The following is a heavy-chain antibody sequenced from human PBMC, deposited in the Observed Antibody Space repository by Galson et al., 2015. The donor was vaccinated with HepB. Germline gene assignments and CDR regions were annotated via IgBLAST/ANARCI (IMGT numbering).Heavy chain of an antibody. V-gene: IGHV3-30*18. CDR2: ISYDGSNK. Sequence: SLRLSCAASGFTFSTYGMHWVRQAPGKGLEWVAVISYDGSNKYYADSVKGRSTISRDNSKNTLYLHMNSLRAEDTAVFYCAKEVNYGGHLPTDYWGQGTLVTVSS. CDR1: GFTFSTYG. CDR3: AKEVNYGGHLPTDY. J-gene: IGHJ4*02. D-gene: IGHD4-23*01.